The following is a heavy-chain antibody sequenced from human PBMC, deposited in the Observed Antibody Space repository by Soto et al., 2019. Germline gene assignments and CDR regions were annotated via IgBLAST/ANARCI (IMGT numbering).Heavy chain of an antibody. J-gene: IGHJ4*02. V-gene: IGHV1-69*01. Sequence: QVQLVQSGAEVKKPGSSVKVSCRASGGTFSNYAISWVRQAPGQGLEWMGGIVPIFGTANYAQKFQGRITITADESTSTAYMELSSMRSDDTAVYYCASPTGKLDYWGQGTLVTVSS. CDR3: ASPTGKLDY. D-gene: IGHD2-8*02. CDR1: GGTFSNYA. CDR2: IVPIFGTA.